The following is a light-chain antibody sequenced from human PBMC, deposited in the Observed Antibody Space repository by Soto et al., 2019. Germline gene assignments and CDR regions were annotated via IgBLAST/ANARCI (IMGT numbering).Light chain of an antibody. CDR2: DAT. Sequence: VLTQSPVTLSLSPGETATLFCKASQSVGIYLGWFQQKHGQAPRVLIYDATNSAGGVPDRFSGSGSWTDFTLTISSLEAEDSAVYYCQQREIWPPLTFGGGTKLEIK. CDR3: QQREIWPPLT. V-gene: IGKV3-11*01. J-gene: IGKJ4*01. CDR1: QSVGIY.